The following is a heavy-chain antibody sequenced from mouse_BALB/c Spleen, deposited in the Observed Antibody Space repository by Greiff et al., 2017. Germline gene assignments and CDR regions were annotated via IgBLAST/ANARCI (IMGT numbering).Heavy chain of an antibody. CDR2: ISSGGSYT. Sequence: EVQVVESGGDLVKPGGSLKLSCAASGFTFSSYGMSWVRQTPDKRLEWVATISSGGSYTYYPDSVKGRFTISRDNAKNTLYLQMSSLKSEDTAMYYCARLSYGNYVDYWGQGTTLTVSS. CDR3: ARLSYGNYVDY. CDR1: GFTFSSYG. D-gene: IGHD2-1*01. J-gene: IGHJ2*01. V-gene: IGHV5-6*01.